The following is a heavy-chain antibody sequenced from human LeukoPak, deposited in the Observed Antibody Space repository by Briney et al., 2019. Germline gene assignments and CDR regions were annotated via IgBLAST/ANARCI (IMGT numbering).Heavy chain of an antibody. J-gene: IGHJ5*02. D-gene: IGHD3-9*01. V-gene: IGHV3-33*01. Sequence: GGSLRLSCAASGFTFSSYGMHWVRQAPGKGLEWEAVIWYDGSNKYYADSVKGRFTISRDNSKNTLYLQMNSLRAEDTAVYYCARGPPRGYFDWYNWFDPWGQGTLVTVSS. CDR2: IWYDGSNK. CDR1: GFTFSSYG. CDR3: ARGPPRGYFDWYNWFDP.